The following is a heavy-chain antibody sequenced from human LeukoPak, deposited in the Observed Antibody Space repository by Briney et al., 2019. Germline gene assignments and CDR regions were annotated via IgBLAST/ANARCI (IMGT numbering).Heavy chain of an antibody. J-gene: IGHJ4*02. CDR3: ARDGWAGTDY. CDR2: IYTSGST. CDR1: GGSISSGSYY. D-gene: IGHD6-19*01. V-gene: IGHV4-61*02. Sequence: SQTLSLTCTVSGGSISSGSYYWSWIRQPAGKGLEWIGRIYTSGSTNYNPSLRSRVTISVDTSKNQFSLKLSSVTAADTAVYYCARDGWAGTDYWGQGTLVTVSS.